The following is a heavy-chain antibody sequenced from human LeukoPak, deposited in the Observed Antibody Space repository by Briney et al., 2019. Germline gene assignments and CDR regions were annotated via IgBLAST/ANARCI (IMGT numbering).Heavy chain of an antibody. V-gene: IGHV4-4*02. CDR2: VHLSGRT. CDR1: GGSISTTNW. CDR3: ARQGGPYRPLDY. Sequence: PSGTLSLTCGVSGGSISTTNWWTWVRQPPGEGLEWIGEVHLSGRTHYNPSLESRVTMSVDMSENHISLRLTSVTAADTAVYYCARQGGPYRPLDYAGQGTLVTVSS. J-gene: IGHJ4*02.